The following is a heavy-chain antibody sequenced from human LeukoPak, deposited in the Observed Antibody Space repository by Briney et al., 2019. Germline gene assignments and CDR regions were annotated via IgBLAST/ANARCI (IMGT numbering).Heavy chain of an antibody. Sequence: GGSLRLSCAASGFTFSSYGMHGVRQAPGKGLEGVAVISYDGSNKYYADFVKGRFTIYRDNSKHTLYLQMNSLRAEDTAVYYCAKETAYCSGGSCYNYFQHWGQGTLVTVSS. CDR2: ISYDGSNK. D-gene: IGHD2-15*01. CDR1: GFTFSSYG. V-gene: IGHV3-30*18. CDR3: AKETAYCSGGSCYNYFQH. J-gene: IGHJ1*01.